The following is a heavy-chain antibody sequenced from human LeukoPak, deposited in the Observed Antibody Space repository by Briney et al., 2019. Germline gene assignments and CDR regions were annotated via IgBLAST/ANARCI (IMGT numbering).Heavy chain of an antibody. V-gene: IGHV1-69*13. J-gene: IGHJ6*03. D-gene: IGHD3-10*01. CDR1: GYTFTSYG. CDR2: IIPIFGTA. CDR3: AREMSGSGNRRLNYYYYMDV. Sequence: GASVKVSCKASGYTFTSYGISWVRQAPGQGLEWMGGIIPIFGTANYAQKFQGRVTITADESTSTAYMELSSLRSEDTAVYYCAREMSGSGNRRLNYYYYMDVWGKGTTVTISS.